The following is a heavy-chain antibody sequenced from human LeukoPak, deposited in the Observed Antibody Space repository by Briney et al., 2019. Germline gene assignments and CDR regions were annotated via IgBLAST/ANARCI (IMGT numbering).Heavy chain of an antibody. D-gene: IGHD6-19*01. V-gene: IGHV3-48*04. CDR1: GFTFSSYS. CDR3: ARIAVAGKVVHY. CDR2: ISSSGSTI. Sequence: PGGSLRLSCAASGFTFSSYSMNWVRQAPGKGLEWVSYISSSGSTIYYADSVKGRFTISRDNAKNSLYLQMNSLRAEDTAVYYCARIAVAGKVVHYWGQGTLVTVSS. J-gene: IGHJ4*02.